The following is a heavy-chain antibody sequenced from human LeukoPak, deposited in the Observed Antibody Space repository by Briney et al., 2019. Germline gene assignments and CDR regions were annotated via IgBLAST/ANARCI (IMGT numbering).Heavy chain of an antibody. CDR2: IYYSGST. V-gene: IGHV4-31*11. CDR1: GGSFSGYY. J-gene: IGHJ6*02. D-gene: IGHD6-6*01. Sequence: PSETLSLTCAVYGGSFSGYYWSWIRQHPGKGLEWIGYIYYSGSTYYNPSLKSRVTISVDTSKNQFSLKLSSVTAADTAAYYCARDTGRRIAARPGYYYGMDVWGQGTTVTVSS. CDR3: ARDTGRRIAARPGYYYGMDV.